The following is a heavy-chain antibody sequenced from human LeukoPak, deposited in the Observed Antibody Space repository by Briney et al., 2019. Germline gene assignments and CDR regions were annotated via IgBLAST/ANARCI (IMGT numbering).Heavy chain of an antibody. V-gene: IGHV1-2*02. CDR3: ARVSAWYYDFWSGYPNAQKGEFDY. Sequence: GASVKVSCKASGYTFTGYYMHWVRQAPGQGLEWMGWINPNSGGTNYAQKFQGRVTMTRDTSISTAYMELSRLRSDDTAVYYCARVSAWYYDFWSGYPNAQKGEFDYWGQGTLVTVSS. J-gene: IGHJ4*02. CDR2: INPNSGGT. CDR1: GYTFTGYY. D-gene: IGHD3-3*01.